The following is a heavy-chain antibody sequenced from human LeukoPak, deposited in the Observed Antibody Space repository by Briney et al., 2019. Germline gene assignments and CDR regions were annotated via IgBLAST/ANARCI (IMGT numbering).Heavy chain of an antibody. J-gene: IGHJ4*02. Sequence: GGSLRLSCAASGFTFSSYGMHWVRQAPGKVLEWVAFIRYDGSNKYYADSVKGRFTISRDNSKNALYLQMNSLRAEDTAVYYCAKQYYYDMRLTYFDYWGQGTLVTVSS. V-gene: IGHV3-30*02. D-gene: IGHD3-22*01. CDR1: GFTFSSYG. CDR3: AKQYYYDMRLTYFDY. CDR2: IRYDGSNK.